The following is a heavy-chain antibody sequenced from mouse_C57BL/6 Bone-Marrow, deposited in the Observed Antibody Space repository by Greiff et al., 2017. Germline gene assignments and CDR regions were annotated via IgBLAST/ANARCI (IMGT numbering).Heavy chain of an antibody. V-gene: IGHV1-64*01. Sequence: QVQLQQPGAELVKPGASVKLSCKASGYTFTSYWMHWVKQRPGQGLEWIGMIHPNSGSTNYNEKFKSKATLTVDKSSSTAYMQRSSLTSEDSAVYYCARVWWLLLRFAYWGQGTLVTVSA. D-gene: IGHD2-3*01. CDR2: IHPNSGST. CDR1: GYTFTSYW. CDR3: ARVWWLLLRFAY. J-gene: IGHJ3*01.